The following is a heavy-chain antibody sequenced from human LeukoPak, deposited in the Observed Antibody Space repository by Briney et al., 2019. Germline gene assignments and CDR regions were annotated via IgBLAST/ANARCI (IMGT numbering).Heavy chain of an antibody. D-gene: IGHD3-10*01. CDR2: INEGGSGE. CDR3: AKSTSAALLGNFDY. V-gene: IGHV3-7*01. CDR1: GFTFSSYW. J-gene: IGHJ4*02. Sequence: GGSLRLSCAAYGFTFSSYWMSWVRQAPGKGLEWVANINEGGSGEFYVDSVKGRFTISRDNARNSPYLQMSSLRAEDTAVYYCAKSTSAALLGNFDYWGQGTLVTVSS.